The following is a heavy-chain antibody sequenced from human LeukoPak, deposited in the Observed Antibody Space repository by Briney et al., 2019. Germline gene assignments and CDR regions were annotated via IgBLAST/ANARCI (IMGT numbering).Heavy chain of an antibody. V-gene: IGHV5-10-1*01. J-gene: IGHJ4*02. CDR1: GYRFTSYW. CDR3: ARCPNRRSAGDS. D-gene: IGHD2-15*01. CDR2: IDPGDSYT. Sequence: GESLKISCKGSGYRFTSYWISWVRQMPGKGLEWMGTIDPGDSYTSYSPSFQGHVTISADKSISTAYLQWSSLKASDIAMYYCARCPNRRSAGDSWGQGTLVTVSS.